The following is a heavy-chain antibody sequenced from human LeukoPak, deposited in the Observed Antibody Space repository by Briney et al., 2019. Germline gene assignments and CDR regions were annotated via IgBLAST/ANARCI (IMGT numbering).Heavy chain of an antibody. J-gene: IGHJ6*02. D-gene: IGHD2-21*02. CDR3: LLVDYYGMDV. CDR1: GFTFSNAW. CDR2: IKSKAAGGTT. V-gene: IGHV3-15*01. Sequence: GGSLRLSRAASGFTFSNAWMNWVRQAPGKGLEWVGRIKSKAAGGTTDYAAPVKGRFTISRDDSKDTLYLQMNSLRAEDTAAYYPLLVDYYGMDVWGQGTTVTVSS.